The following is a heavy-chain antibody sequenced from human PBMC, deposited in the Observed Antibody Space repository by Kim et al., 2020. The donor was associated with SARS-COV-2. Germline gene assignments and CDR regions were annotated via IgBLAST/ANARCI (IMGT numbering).Heavy chain of an antibody. CDR3: ARDDDTSGGMDV. CDR1: GGSFSGYY. J-gene: IGHJ6*02. CDR2: INHSGST. Sequence: SETLSLTCAVYGGSFSGYYWSWIRQPPGKGLEWIGEINHSGSTNYNPSLKSRVTISVDTSKNQFSLKLSSVTAADTAVYYCARDDDTSGGMDVWGQGTT. D-gene: IGHD3-10*01. V-gene: IGHV4-34*01.